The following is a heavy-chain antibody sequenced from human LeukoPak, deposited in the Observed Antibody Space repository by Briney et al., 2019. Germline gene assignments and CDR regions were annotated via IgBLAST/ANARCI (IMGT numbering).Heavy chain of an antibody. Sequence: SGTLSLTCAVYGGSFSGYYWSWIRQPPGKGLEWIGEINHSGSTNYNPSLKSRVTISVDTSKNQFSLKLSSVTAADTAVYYCARDHVLRYFDWLRGGSWFDPWGQGTLVTVSS. CDR2: INHSGST. V-gene: IGHV4-34*01. CDR3: ARDHVLRYFDWLRGGSWFDP. J-gene: IGHJ5*02. D-gene: IGHD3-9*01. CDR1: GGSFSGYY.